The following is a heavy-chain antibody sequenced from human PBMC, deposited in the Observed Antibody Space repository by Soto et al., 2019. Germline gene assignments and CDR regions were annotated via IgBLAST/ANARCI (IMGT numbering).Heavy chain of an antibody. V-gene: IGHV4-31*03. Sequence: QVQLQESGPGLVKPSQTLSLTCTVSGGSISSGGYYWSWIRHHPGKGLEWIGYIYYSGSTYYNPSLKSRVTISVDTAKNQFPLKLSSVTAAETAVYYCERIVGDPDAFDIWGQGTMVTVSS. CDR1: GGSISSGGYY. CDR2: IYYSGST. J-gene: IGHJ3*02. CDR3: ERIVGDPDAFDI. D-gene: IGHD3-22*01.